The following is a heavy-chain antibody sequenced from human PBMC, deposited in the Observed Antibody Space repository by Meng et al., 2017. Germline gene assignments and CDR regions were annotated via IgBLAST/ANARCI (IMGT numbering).Heavy chain of an antibody. CDR1: GFTFSNAW. CDR2: IKQDGSEK. V-gene: IGHV3-7*01. CDR3: ARTLRYFDWFLPYYFDY. J-gene: IGHJ4*02. Sequence: GESLKISCAASGFTFSNAWMSWVRQAPGKGLEWVANIKQDGSEKYYVDSVKGRFTISRDNAKNSLYLQMNSLRAEDTAVYYCARTLRYFDWFLPYYFDYWGQGTLVTVSS. D-gene: IGHD3-9*01.